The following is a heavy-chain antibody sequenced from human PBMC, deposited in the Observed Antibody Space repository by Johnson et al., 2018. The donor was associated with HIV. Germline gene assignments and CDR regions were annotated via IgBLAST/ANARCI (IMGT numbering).Heavy chain of an antibody. V-gene: IGHV3-30*04. CDR2: ISYDGSNK. J-gene: IGHJ3*02. Sequence: QVLLVESGGGVVQPGRSLRLSCAASGFTFSSYAMHWVRQAPGKGLEWVAVISYDGSNKYYADSVKGRFTISRDDSKNTLYLQMNGLKTEDTAMYYCTTMSALWFGDIHVFGDGFDIWGQGTMVTVSS. D-gene: IGHD3-10*01. CDR3: TTMSALWFGDIHVFGDGFDI. CDR1: GFTFSSYA.